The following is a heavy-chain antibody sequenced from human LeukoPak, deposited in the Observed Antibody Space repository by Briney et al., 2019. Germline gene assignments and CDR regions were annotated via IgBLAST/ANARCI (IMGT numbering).Heavy chain of an antibody. CDR3: ARHTSAWSSCDY. D-gene: IGHD1-26*01. CDR2: IYTSGST. CDR1: GGSISSYY. V-gene: IGHV4-4*07. J-gene: IGHJ4*02. Sequence: PSETLSLTCTASGGSISSYYWSWIRQPAGKGLEWIGRIYTSGSTNYNPSLKSRVTISVDTSKNQFSLKLSSVTAADTAVYYCARHTSAWSSCDYWGQGTLVTVSS.